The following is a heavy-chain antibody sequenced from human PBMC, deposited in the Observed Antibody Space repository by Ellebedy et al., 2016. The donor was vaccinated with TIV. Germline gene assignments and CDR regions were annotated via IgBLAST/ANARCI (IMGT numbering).Heavy chain of an antibody. CDR3: AGDSSGYYSNYYFDY. CDR2: IIPIFGTA. Sequence: SVKVSXXASGGTFSSYAISWVRQAPGQGLEWMGGIIPIFGTANYAQKFQGRVTITADKSTSTAYMELSSLRSEDTAVYYCAGDSSGYYSNYYFDYWGQGTLVTVSS. J-gene: IGHJ4*02. V-gene: IGHV1-69*06. CDR1: GGTFSSYA. D-gene: IGHD3-22*01.